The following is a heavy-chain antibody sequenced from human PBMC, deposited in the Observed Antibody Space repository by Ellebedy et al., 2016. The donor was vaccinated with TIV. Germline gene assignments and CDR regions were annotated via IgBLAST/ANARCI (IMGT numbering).Heavy chain of an antibody. V-gene: IGHV3-53*05. CDR2: IYSGGSA. J-gene: IGHJ2*01. Sequence: GESLKISCAASGFTVSNNYMSWVRQAPGKGLEWVSVIYSGGSAYYADSVKGRFTVSRDNSKNTLFLQMSSLRDEDTALYHCAVLAGRWYFDLWGRGTLVTVSS. CDR1: GFTVSNNY. D-gene: IGHD2-8*02. CDR3: AVLAGRWYFDL.